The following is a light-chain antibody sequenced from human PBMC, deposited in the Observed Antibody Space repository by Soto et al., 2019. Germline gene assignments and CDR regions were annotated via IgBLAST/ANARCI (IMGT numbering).Light chain of an antibody. CDR3: QQYDNLPLT. CDR2: DAS. CDR1: QDISNY. Sequence: DIHMTQSPSSLSASVGYRVTITCEASQDISNYLNWYQQKPGKAPKLLIYDASNLETGVPSRFSGSGSGTDFTFTISSLQPEDIATYYCQQYDNLPLTFGGGTKVDIK. V-gene: IGKV1-33*01. J-gene: IGKJ4*01.